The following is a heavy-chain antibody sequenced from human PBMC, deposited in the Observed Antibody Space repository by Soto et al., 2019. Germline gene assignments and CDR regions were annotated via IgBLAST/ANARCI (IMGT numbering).Heavy chain of an antibody. V-gene: IGHV1-69*12. CDR1: GGRFNTNA. CDR3: TREAQGGNFES. J-gene: IGHJ4*02. Sequence: QVQLVQSGAEVKKPGSSVKVSCKVSGGRFNTNAISWLRQAPGQGLEWMGGIIAIFDKANYAQKFQDRVTMTADESTSTAYMELSSLRSDDTAVYFCTREAQGGNFESWGQGTLVTVSS. CDR2: IIAIFDKA. D-gene: IGHD1-26*01.